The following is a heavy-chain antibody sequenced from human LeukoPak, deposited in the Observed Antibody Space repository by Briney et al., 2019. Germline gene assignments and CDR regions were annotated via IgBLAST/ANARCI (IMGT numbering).Heavy chain of an antibody. Sequence: SETLSLTCTVSGGSISSYFWSWIRQPAGKGLEWIGRIYASGSTNYNPSLKSRVTMSVDTSKNQFSLKLTSVTAADTAVYYCAREYSSSAGKNAFDIGGQETMVSVSS. J-gene: IGHJ3*02. V-gene: IGHV4-4*07. CDR2: IYASGST. CDR3: AREYSSSAGKNAFDI. D-gene: IGHD6-6*01. CDR1: GGSISSYF.